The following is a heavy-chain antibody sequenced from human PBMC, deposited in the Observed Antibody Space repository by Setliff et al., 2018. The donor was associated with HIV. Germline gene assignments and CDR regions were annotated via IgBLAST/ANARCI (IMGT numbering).Heavy chain of an antibody. D-gene: IGHD4-17*01. J-gene: IGHJ4*02. CDR2: IYQSGTT. CDR3: ARVETTVTSRLGY. CDR1: GFSISSGFF. Sequence: PSETLSLTCAVSGFSISSGFFWGWVRQPPGKGLEWIGSIYQSGTTYYNPALKSRVTISVDTSKNQFSLRLTSVTAADTAVYFCARVETTVTSRLGYWGQGTLVTVSS. V-gene: IGHV4-38-2*01.